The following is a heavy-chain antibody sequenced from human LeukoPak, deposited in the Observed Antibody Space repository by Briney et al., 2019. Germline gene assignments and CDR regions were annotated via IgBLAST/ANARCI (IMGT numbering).Heavy chain of an antibody. CDR3: ARARGTSCYDR. CDR2: ISYDGSNK. D-gene: IGHD2-2*01. V-gene: IGHV3-30*04. CDR1: GFTFSSYA. Sequence: GGSLRLSCAASGFTFSSYAMLWVRQAPGKGLEWVAVISYDGSNKYYADSVKGRFTISRDNSKNTLYLQMNSLRAEDTAVYYCARARGTSCYDRWGQGTLVTVSS. J-gene: IGHJ4*02.